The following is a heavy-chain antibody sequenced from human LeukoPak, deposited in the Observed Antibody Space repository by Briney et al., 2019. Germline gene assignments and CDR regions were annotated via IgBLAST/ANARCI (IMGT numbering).Heavy chain of an antibody. V-gene: IGHV4-4*08. CDR3: ARARYTNSWYAVDI. D-gene: IGHD6-13*01. Sequence: SETLSLTCTVSGGSISSLYWSWIRQPPGKGLEWIGYIYSSGSTKYNPSLKSRVTMYVDTSKNQLSLKLSSVTAADTAMYYCARARYTNSWYAVDIWGQGTMVTVSS. CDR1: GGSISSLY. J-gene: IGHJ3*02. CDR2: IYSSGST.